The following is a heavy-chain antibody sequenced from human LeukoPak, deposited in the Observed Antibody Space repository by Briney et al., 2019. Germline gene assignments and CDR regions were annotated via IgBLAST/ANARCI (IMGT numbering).Heavy chain of an antibody. CDR3: ARERENFNVDVAPSLDYGDDAGNGDFDY. CDR1: GYILTDYY. J-gene: IGHJ4*02. CDR2: INPNSGDT. Sequence: GASVKVSCKASGYILTDYYIHWVRQAPGQGLEWMGWINPNSGDTNYAQKFQGRVTMTTDTSTSTAYMELRSLRSDDTAVYFCARERENFNVDVAPSLDYGDDAGNGDFDYWGQGTLVIVSS. D-gene: IGHD4-17*01. V-gene: IGHV1-2*02.